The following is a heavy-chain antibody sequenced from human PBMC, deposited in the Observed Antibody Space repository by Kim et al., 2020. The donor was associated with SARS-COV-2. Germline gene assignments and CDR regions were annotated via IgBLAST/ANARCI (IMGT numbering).Heavy chain of an antibody. D-gene: IGHD4-4*01. J-gene: IGHJ6*02. CDR2: ISSSGSTI. Sequence: GGSLRLSCAASGFTFSDYYMSWIRQAPGKGLEWVSYISSSGSTIYYADSVKGRFTISRDNAKNSLYLQMNSLRAEDTAVYYCARDPDSNYYYGMDVWGQGTTVTVSS. CDR1: GFTFSDYY. V-gene: IGHV3-11*01. CDR3: ARDPDSNYYYGMDV.